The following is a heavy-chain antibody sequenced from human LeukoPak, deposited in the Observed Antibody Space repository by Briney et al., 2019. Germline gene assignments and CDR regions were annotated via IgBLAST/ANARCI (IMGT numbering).Heavy chain of an antibody. D-gene: IGHD3-10*01. CDR1: GFTFSSYA. Sequence: PGGSLRLSCAASGFTFSSYAMSWVRQAPGKGLEWVSAISGSGGSTYYADSVKGRFTISRDNSKNTLYLQMNSLRAEDTAVYYCARDGEGGSGKGYFDYWGQGTLVTVSS. J-gene: IGHJ4*02. CDR2: ISGSGGST. V-gene: IGHV3-23*01. CDR3: ARDGEGGSGKGYFDY.